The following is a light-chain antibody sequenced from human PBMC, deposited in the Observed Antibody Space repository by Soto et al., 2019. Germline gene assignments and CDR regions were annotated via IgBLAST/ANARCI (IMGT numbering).Light chain of an antibody. J-gene: IGKJ2*01. CDR1: QSVSSDY. V-gene: IGKV3-20*01. CDR2: RAS. CDR3: QQYGCAPPFT. Sequence: ETVLTQSPGTLSLSPGERATLSCRASQSVSSDYLAWYQQKPGQAPRLLIYRASSRAAGIPDRFSGSGSGTDFTLTIIRREPEDFAVYYCQQYGCAPPFTFGQGTKLEIK.